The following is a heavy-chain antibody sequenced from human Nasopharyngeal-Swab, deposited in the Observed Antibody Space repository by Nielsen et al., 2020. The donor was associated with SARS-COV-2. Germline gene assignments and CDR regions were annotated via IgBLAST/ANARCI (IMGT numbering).Heavy chain of an antibody. CDR2: IPYEGSLT. D-gene: IGHD2-21*01. CDR3: AKSMAYFHLSGTYNLDL. V-gene: IGHV3-30*02. CDR1: GFTFNNFG. J-gene: IGHJ5*02. Sequence: GESLKIPCAASGFTFNNFGMHWVRQAPGKGLEWVAFIPYEGSLTNSADSVKGRFSVSRDSSKNTVYLQMNSLRPDDTAVYFCAKSMAYFHLSGTYNLDLWGQGTLVTVSS.